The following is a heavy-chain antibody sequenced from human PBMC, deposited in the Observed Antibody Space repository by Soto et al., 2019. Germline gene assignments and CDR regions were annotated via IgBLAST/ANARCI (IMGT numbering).Heavy chain of an antibody. V-gene: IGHV1-8*01. D-gene: IGHD3-16*01. CDR1: GYTFTSHD. J-gene: IGHJ6*03. Sequence: ASVKVSCKASGYTFTSHDINWVRQATGQGLEWMGWMNPNSGNTGYAQKFQGRVAMTRNTSISTAYMELSSLRSEDTAVYYCAREGEWRSKRSYYLDVWGKWTT. CDR3: AREGEWRSKRSYYLDV. CDR2: MNPNSGNT.